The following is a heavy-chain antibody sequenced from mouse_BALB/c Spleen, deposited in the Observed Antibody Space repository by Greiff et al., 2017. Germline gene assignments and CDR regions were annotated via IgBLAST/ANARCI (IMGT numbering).Heavy chain of an antibody. CDR1: GFTFSSYG. Sequence: EVHLVESGGGLVQPGGSLKLSCAASGFTFSSYGMSWVRQTPDKRLEWVATISSGGSYTYYPDSVKGRFTISRDNAKNTLYLQMSSLKSEDTAMYYCARVTTVVATDYYAMDYWGQGTSVTVSS. J-gene: IGHJ4*01. CDR2: ISSGGSYT. V-gene: IGHV5-6*01. D-gene: IGHD1-1*01. CDR3: ARVTTVVATDYYAMDY.